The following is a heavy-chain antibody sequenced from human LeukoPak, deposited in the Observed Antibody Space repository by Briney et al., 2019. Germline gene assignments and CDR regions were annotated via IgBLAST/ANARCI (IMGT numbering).Heavy chain of an antibody. Sequence: SETLSLTCDVSGYSISSGHYWGWIRQPPGKGLEWIGYIYYSGSTNYNPSLKSRVTISVDTSKNHFSLKLSSVTAADTAVYYCARGPYYFDYWGQGTLVTVSS. CDR3: ARGPYYFDY. J-gene: IGHJ4*02. V-gene: IGHV4-61*01. CDR1: GYSISSGHY. CDR2: IYYSGST.